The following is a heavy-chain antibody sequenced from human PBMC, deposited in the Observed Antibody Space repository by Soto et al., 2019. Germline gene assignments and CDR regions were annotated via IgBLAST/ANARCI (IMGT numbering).Heavy chain of an antibody. D-gene: IGHD1-1*01. V-gene: IGHV4-39*01. CDR1: GGSISSNSYY. CDR2: IYYSGTT. J-gene: IGHJ6*02. CDR3: ARHKGGYFSGVDV. Sequence: QLQLQESGPGLVKPSETLSLTCTVSGGSISSNSYYWAWIRQPPGKGLEWIGNIYYSGTTYYNPSLKGRVPLSVDTAKKQFSLKLSSVTAADAAGYYRARHKGGYFSGVDVWGQGTTVTVSS.